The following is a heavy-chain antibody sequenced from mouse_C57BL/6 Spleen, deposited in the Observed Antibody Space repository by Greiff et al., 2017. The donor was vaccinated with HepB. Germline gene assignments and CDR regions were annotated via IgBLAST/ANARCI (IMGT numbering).Heavy chain of an antibody. D-gene: IGHD1-1*01. CDR1: GYAFSSSW. CDR2: IYPGDGDT. J-gene: IGHJ4*01. V-gene: IGHV1-82*01. CDR3: ARGLLRSYAMDY. Sequence: VQLKQSGPELVKPGASVKISCKASGYAFSSSWMNWVKQRPGKGLEWIGRIYPGDGDTNYNGKFKGKATLTADKSSSTAYMQLSSLTSEDSAVYFCARGLLRSYAMDYWGQGTSVTVSS.